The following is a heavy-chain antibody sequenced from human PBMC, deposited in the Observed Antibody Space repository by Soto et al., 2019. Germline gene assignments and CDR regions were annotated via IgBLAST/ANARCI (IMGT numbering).Heavy chain of an antibody. CDR2: IYPGYSDT. V-gene: IGHV5-51*01. CDR3: ARHVGSNYIDF. D-gene: IGHD1-26*01. Sequence: PGESLKISWQGSVYNFSNYWIAGVRQMPGKGLEWMGFIYPGYSDTRYNPSFQCQVTIAADKSVNTAFLQWSSLKASDTAIYYCARHVGSNYIDFWGQGTLVTVSS. CDR1: VYNFSNYW. J-gene: IGHJ4*02.